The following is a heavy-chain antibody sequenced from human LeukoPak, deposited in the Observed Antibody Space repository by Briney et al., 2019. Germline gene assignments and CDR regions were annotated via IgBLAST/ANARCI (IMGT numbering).Heavy chain of an antibody. J-gene: IGHJ6*03. CDR1: GGSISSYY. V-gene: IGHV4-59*12. Sequence: SETLSLTCTVSGGSISSYYWSWIRQPPGKGLEWIGYIYYSGSTNYNPSLKSRVTISVDTSKNQFSLKLSSVTAADTAVYYCARRKVTIFGVVSGYYYYYMAVWGKGTTVTVSS. CDR3: ARRKVTIFGVVSGYYYYYMAV. D-gene: IGHD3-3*01. CDR2: IYYSGST.